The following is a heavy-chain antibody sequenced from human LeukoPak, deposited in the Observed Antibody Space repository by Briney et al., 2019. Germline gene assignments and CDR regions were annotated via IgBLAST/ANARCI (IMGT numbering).Heavy chain of an antibody. V-gene: IGHV3-48*02. CDR1: GFTFSSYS. J-gene: IGHJ4*02. CDR2: ISSSSSTI. CDR3: ARGANYYDSSGYYPPVEY. Sequence: SGGSLRLSCAASGFTFSSYSMNCVRQAPGKGLEWVSYISSSSSTIYYADSVKGRFTISRDNAKNSLYLQMNSLRDEDTAVYYCARGANYYDSSGYYPPVEYWGQGTLVTVSS. D-gene: IGHD3-22*01.